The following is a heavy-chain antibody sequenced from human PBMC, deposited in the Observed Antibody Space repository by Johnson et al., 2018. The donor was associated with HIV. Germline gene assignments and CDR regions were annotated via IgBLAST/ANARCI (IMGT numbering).Heavy chain of an antibody. D-gene: IGHD5-12*01. V-gene: IGHV3-11*01. CDR2: ITNSAETM. CDR3: ASQVRGLRLGVDAFDI. J-gene: IGHJ3*02. CDR1: GFSFSDYY. Sequence: QVQLVESGGGWVKPGGSLRLSCAASGFSFSDYYMSWIRQAPGKGLEWVSFITNSAETMYYADSVKDRFTISRDNAKNSLYLQMNSLRAEDTAVYYCASQVRGLRLGVDAFDIWGQGTLVTVSS.